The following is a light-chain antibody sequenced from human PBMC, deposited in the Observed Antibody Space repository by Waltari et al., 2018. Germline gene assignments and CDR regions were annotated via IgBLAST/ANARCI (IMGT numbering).Light chain of an antibody. CDR1: HTIIRW. CDR3: QQYNTYPRT. CDR2: KAS. J-gene: IGKJ1*01. Sequence: DIQMTQSPSTLSASVGDSVTITCRASHTIIRWLAWYQQKPGKAPYLRIYKASALQSGVPSRFSGSGSGSEFTLTISRLQPDDSAIYYCQQYNTYPRTFGQGTKVEIK. V-gene: IGKV1-5*03.